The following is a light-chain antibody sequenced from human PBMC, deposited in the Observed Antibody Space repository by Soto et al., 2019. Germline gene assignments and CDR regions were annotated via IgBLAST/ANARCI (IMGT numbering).Light chain of an antibody. J-gene: IGKJ3*01. CDR1: QSVSSN. Sequence: EIVMTQSPATLSVSPGERATLSCRASQSVSSNLAWYQQKPGQAPRLLIYGASTRATGIPARFSCSGSGTEFTLTISSLQSEDFAVYYWQQYNNWPFTFGPGTKVDIK. CDR3: QQYNNWPFT. CDR2: GAS. V-gene: IGKV3-15*01.